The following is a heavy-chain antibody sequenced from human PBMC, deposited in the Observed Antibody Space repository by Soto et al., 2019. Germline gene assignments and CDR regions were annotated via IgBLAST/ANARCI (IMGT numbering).Heavy chain of an antibody. CDR3: ARGGGTYGSYYYAMDV. J-gene: IGHJ6*02. Sequence: EVQLAESGGGLVQRGGSLRLSCEASGFTFSTYWMHWVRQAPGKGLVWVSRINSDGSSTNYADSVKGRFTISRDNAKNTLYLQMNSLRAEDTAVYYCARGGGTYGSYYYAMDVWGQGTTVTVSS. CDR2: INSDGSST. CDR1: GFTFSTYW. V-gene: IGHV3-74*01. D-gene: IGHD3-10*01.